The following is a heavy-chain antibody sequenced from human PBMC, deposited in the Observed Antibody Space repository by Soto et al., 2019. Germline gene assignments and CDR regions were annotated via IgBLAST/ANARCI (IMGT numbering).Heavy chain of an antibody. D-gene: IGHD3-16*01. CDR3: AINLDYYDGRGSGNGHGV. CDR1: GYTFTAYH. J-gene: IGHJ6*02. CDR2: INPKFGDT. V-gene: IGHV1-2*02. Sequence: QVRLVQSGAEVKEPGDSVRVSCEASGYTFTAYHIHWVRQAPGQGLEWMGWINPKFGDTGYAQDFQGRVSMTSDMFISTVYMELSRLTSDDTAIYYCAINLDYYDGRGSGNGHGVWGQGTTVTVFS.